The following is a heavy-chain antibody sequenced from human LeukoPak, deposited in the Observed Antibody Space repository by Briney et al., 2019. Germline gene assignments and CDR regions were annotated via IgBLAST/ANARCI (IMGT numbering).Heavy chain of an antibody. Sequence: PGGSLRLPCAASGFTFGIYTMHWVRQAPGKGLEHVSTITTNGGNTYYADSVKGRFTISRDNSKDTLFLQMGSLRAEDMAVYYCAKPLTSYSSGFSDVFDVWGHGSMVTVSS. CDR1: GFTFGIYT. CDR3: AKPLTSYSSGFSDVFDV. D-gene: IGHD5-18*01. V-gene: IGHV3-64*02. J-gene: IGHJ3*01. CDR2: ITTNGGNT.